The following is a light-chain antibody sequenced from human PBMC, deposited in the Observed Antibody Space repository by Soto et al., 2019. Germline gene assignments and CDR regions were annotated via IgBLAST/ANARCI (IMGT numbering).Light chain of an antibody. CDR1: SXNIGGNS. Sequence: QSVLTQPPSVSAAPGQKVTISCSGSSXNIGGNSVSWYQQLPGTAPKLLIYDDNKRPSGIPDRFSGSKSGTSATLGITGFQTGDDADYYCGSWDSSLSAYVFGTGTKGTV. J-gene: IGLJ1*01. CDR2: DDN. V-gene: IGLV1-51*01. CDR3: GSWDSSLSAYV.